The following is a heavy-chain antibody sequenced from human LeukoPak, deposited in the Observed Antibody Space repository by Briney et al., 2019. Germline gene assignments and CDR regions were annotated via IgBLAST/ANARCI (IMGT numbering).Heavy chain of an antibody. CDR1: GGTFSSYA. D-gene: IGHD5-24*01. Sequence: SVKVSCKASGGTFSSYAISWVRQAPGQGLEWMGGIIPIFGTANYAQKFQGRVTITADESTSTAYMELSSLRSENTAVYYCARARTTAYVEMATSYYMDVWGKGTTVTVSS. CDR2: IIPIFGTA. V-gene: IGHV1-69*13. J-gene: IGHJ6*03. CDR3: ARARTTAYVEMATSYYMDV.